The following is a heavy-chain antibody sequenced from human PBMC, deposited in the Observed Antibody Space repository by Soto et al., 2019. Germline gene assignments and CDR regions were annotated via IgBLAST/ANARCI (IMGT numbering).Heavy chain of an antibody. CDR1: GGSISSYY. CDR3: ARYYCSSTSCYAHWFDP. V-gene: IGHV4-59*01. CDR2: IYYSGST. D-gene: IGHD2-2*01. J-gene: IGHJ5*02. Sequence: SETLSLTCTVSGGSISSYYWSWIRQPPGKGLEWIGYIYYSGSTNYNPSLKSRVTISVDTSKNQFSLKLSSVTAADTAVYYCARYYCSSTSCYAHWFDPWGQGTLVTVSS.